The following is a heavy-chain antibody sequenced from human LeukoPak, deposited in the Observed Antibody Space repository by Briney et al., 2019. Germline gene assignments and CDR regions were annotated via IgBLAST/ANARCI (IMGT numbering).Heavy chain of an antibody. Sequence: GGSLRLSCAASGFTFSSYEMNWVRQAPGKGLEWVSYISSSGSTIYYADSVKGRFTISRDDSKNTLYLQMNSLKTEDTAVYYCTTDSQYYDFWSGYSENHDAFDIWGQGTMVTVSS. V-gene: IGHV3-48*03. CDR1: GFTFSSYE. D-gene: IGHD3-3*01. CDR2: ISSSGSTI. J-gene: IGHJ3*02. CDR3: TTDSQYYDFWSGYSENHDAFDI.